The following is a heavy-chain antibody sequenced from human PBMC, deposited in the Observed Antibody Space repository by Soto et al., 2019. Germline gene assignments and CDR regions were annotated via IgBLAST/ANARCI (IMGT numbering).Heavy chain of an antibody. CDR1: GGSISSSSYY. CDR2: IYYSGST. V-gene: IGHV4-39*01. J-gene: IGHJ6*03. D-gene: IGHD2-15*01. CDR3: ARLVCSGGSCYGDYYYYYMDV. Sequence: SETLSLTCTVSGGSISSSSYYWGWIRQPPGKGLEWIGSIYYSGSTYYNPSLKSRVTISVDTSKNQFSLKLSSLTAADTAVYYCARLVCSGGSCYGDYYYYYMDVWGKGTTVTVSS.